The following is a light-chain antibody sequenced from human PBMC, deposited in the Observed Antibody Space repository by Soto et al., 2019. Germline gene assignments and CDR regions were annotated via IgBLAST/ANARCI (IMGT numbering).Light chain of an antibody. J-gene: IGKJ5*01. CDR1: QSISSY. V-gene: IGKV1-39*01. CDR3: QQSYSTPIT. Sequence: DIQMNHSPSSLSDSLSDRVTITCRASQSISSYLNWYQQKPGKAPKLLIYAASSLQSGVPSRFSGSGSGTDFTLTISSLQPEDFATYYCQQSYSTPITFGQGTLLEI. CDR2: AAS.